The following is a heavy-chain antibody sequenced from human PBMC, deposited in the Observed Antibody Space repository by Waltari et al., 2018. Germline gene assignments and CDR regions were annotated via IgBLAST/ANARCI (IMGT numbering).Heavy chain of an antibody. J-gene: IGHJ3*01. CDR3: ARRENYNFWRDSFDV. Sequence: QQHLQESGPGLVKPSETLSLTCTVSGVSISRSNYYWGWIRQPPGKGLEWIGQISESGSTSYNPSLKSRVTISVDTSRNQISLNLYSVTAADAAVYYCARRENYNFWRDSFDVWGQGTVVTVS. CDR1: GVSISRSNYY. V-gene: IGHV4-39*07. CDR2: ISESGST. D-gene: IGHD3-3*01.